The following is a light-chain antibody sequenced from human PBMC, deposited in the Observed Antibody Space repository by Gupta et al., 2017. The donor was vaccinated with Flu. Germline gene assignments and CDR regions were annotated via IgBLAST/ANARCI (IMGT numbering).Light chain of an antibody. CDR3: QQYDTTPYT. CDR2: WAS. Sequence: NCRSSQSILYSSDNKNYLAWYQQKPGQPPKLLIYWASTRASGVPDRISGSGSGTDFSLTISSLQAEDVAVYYCQQYDTTPYTFGQGTKVEVK. V-gene: IGKV4-1*01. J-gene: IGKJ2*01. CDR1: QSILYSSDNKNY.